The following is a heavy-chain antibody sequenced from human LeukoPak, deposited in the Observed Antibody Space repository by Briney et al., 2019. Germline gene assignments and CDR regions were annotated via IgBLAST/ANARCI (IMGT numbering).Heavy chain of an antibody. D-gene: IGHD6-13*01. J-gene: IGHJ4*02. Sequence: GGSLRLSCAASGFTFSSYSMNWVRQAPGKGLEWDSSISSSSSYIYYADSVKGRFTISRDNAKNSLYLQMNSLRAEDTAVYYCASSFSSSWYAAAYWGQGTLVTVSS. CDR1: GFTFSSYS. V-gene: IGHV3-21*01. CDR2: ISSSSSYI. CDR3: ASSFSSSWYAAAY.